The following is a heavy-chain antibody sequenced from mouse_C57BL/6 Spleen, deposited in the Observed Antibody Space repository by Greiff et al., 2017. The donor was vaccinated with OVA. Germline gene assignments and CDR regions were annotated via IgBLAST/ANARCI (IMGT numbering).Heavy chain of an antibody. V-gene: IGHV1-85*01. CDR3: ARWGDYDHFDY. CDR1: GYTFTSYD. D-gene: IGHD2-4*01. Sequence: QVQLKESGPELVKPGASVKLSCKASGYTFTSYDINWVKQRPGQGLEWIGWIYPRDGSTKYNEKFKGKATLTVDTSSSTAYMELHSLTSEDSAVYFCARWGDYDHFDYWGQGTTLTVSS. CDR2: IYPRDGST. J-gene: IGHJ2*01.